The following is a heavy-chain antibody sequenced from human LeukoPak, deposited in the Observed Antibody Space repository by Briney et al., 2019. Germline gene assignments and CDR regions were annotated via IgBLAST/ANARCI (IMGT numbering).Heavy chain of an antibody. CDR3: ARDHPLLGGPSGAEDY. CDR1: GYTFTSYG. J-gene: IGHJ4*02. V-gene: IGHV1-18*01. CDR2: ISAYNGNT. Sequence: ASVKVSCKASGYTFTSYGISWVRQAPGQGLEWMGWISAYNGNTNYAQKLQGRVTMTTDTSTSTAYMELRSLRSDDTAVYYCARDHPLLGGPSGAEDYWGQGTLVTVSS. D-gene: IGHD6-19*01.